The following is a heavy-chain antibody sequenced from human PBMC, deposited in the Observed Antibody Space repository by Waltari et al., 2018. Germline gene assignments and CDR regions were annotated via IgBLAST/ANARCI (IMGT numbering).Heavy chain of an antibody. CDR2: IIPIFGTA. V-gene: IGHV1-69*14. CDR1: GGTFSSYA. D-gene: IGHD4-17*01. CDR3: ARDYGGNSYYYYMDV. J-gene: IGHJ6*03. Sequence: QVQLVQSGAEVKKPGSSVKVSCKASGGTFSSYAIRWVRRAPGQGLEWMGGIIPIFGTANYAQKFQGRVTITADKSTSTAYMELSSLRSEDTAVYYCARDYGGNSYYYYMDVWGKGTTVTVSS.